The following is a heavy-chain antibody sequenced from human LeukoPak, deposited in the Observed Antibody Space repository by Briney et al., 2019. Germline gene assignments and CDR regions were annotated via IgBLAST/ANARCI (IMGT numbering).Heavy chain of an antibody. CDR2: IYYSGST. D-gene: IGHD3-10*01. CDR1: GGSISSYY. V-gene: IGHV4-59*12. Sequence: SETLSLTCTVSGGSISSYYWSWIRQPPGKGLEWIGYIYYSGSTNYNPSLKSRVTISVDTSKNQFSLKLSSVTAADTAVYYCARDPYGSGSPLSYWGQGTLVTVSS. CDR3: ARDPYGSGSPLSY. J-gene: IGHJ4*02.